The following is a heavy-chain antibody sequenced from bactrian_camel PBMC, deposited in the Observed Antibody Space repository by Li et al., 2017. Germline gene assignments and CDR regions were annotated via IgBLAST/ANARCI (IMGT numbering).Heavy chain of an antibody. CDR1: VFTFSTYW. D-gene: IGHD6*01. V-gene: IGHV3S25*01. CDR3: VCDGGAWYGRL. Sequence: SLRLSCAASVFTFSTYWMYWVRQAPGKGLEWVSSSSSGALSLVYEDSVKGRFTISRDFAKNTLYLQMNSLKPEDTAVYYCVCDGGAWYGRLWGQGTQVTVS. CDR2: SSSGALSL. J-gene: IGHJ4*01.